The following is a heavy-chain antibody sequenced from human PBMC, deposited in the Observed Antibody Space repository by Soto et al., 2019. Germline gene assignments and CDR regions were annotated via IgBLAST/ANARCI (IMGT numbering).Heavy chain of an antibody. Sequence: QVQLVQSGAEVKKPGASLTVSCKASGYTFTSHALHWVRQAPGQGLEWMGWINTGNGNTKYSTIFQGRVTIIRDTAATTVYMDLLSPKSEDTAVYYCARGSSDWFPYFDVWGQGTLVTVSS. CDR2: INTGNGNT. D-gene: IGHD3-9*01. J-gene: IGHJ4*02. CDR3: ARGSSDWFPYFDV. CDR1: GYTFTSHA. V-gene: IGHV1-3*04.